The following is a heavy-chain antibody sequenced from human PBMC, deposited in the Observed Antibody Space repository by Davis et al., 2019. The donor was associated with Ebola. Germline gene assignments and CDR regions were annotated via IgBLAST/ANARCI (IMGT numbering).Heavy chain of an antibody. CDR3: ATDNWGPAL. D-gene: IGHD7-27*01. V-gene: IGHV3-7*01. Sequence: PARSLRLSCVVSGFNFDDSWMTWVRQAPGKGLEWVATIKQDESQKYYVDSVKGRFTISRDNAQKSLYLEMNSLRVEDTAIYFCATDNWGPALWGQGTLLTVSS. CDR1: GFNFDDSW. CDR2: IKQDESQK. J-gene: IGHJ4*02.